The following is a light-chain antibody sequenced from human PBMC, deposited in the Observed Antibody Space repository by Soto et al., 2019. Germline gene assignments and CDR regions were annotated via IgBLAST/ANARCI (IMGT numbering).Light chain of an antibody. CDR1: SSDVGAYNY. V-gene: IGLV2-8*01. J-gene: IGLJ2*01. CDR2: EVN. CDR3: SAYVGNNNLV. Sequence: QSVLTQPPSASGSPGQSVTITCTGTSSDVGAYNYVSWYQQLPGKAPKLMIYEVNKRPSGVPDRFSGSKSGNTASLTVSGLTAEDEADYFCSAYVGNNNLVFGGGTKVTVL.